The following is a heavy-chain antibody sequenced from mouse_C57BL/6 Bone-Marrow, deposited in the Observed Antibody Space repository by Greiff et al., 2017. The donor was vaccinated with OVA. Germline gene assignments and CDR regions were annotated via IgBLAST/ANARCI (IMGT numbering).Heavy chain of an antibody. D-gene: IGHD1-1*01. V-gene: IGHV10-1*01. CDR2: IRSKSNNYAT. J-gene: IGHJ4*01. Sequence: EVHLVESGGGLVQPKGSLKLSCAASGFSFNTYAMNWVRQAPGKGLEWVARIRSKSNNYATYYADSVKDRFTISRDDSESMLYLQMNNLKTEDTAMYYCVRQITTVVGPGAMDYWGQGTSVTVSS. CDR1: GFSFNTYA. CDR3: VRQITTVVGPGAMDY.